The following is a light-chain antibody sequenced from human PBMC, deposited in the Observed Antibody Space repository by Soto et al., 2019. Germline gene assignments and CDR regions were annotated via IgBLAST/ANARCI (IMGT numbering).Light chain of an antibody. CDR1: SSDVGGYKY. CDR3: SSYAGSNNYV. Sequence: LTQPPSASGSPGQSVTISCTGTSSDVGGYKYVSWYQQYPGKAPKLMIYAVSERPSGVPDRFSGSKSGNTASLTVSGLQAEDEADYYCSSYAGSNNYVFGTGNKV. CDR2: AVS. V-gene: IGLV2-8*01. J-gene: IGLJ1*01.